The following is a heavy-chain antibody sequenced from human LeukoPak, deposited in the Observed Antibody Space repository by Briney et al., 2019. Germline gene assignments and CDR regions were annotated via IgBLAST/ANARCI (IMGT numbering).Heavy chain of an antibody. D-gene: IGHD6-13*01. CDR3: VKGGSIAAAGTDAFDI. J-gene: IGHJ3*02. CDR1: GFTFSTYA. Sequence: QSGGSLRLSCSASGFTFSTYAIHWVRQAPGKGLEYVSAISSNGGNTYYADSVKGRFSISRDNSKNMVYLQMSSPRAEDTAVYYCVKGGSIAAAGTDAFDIWGQGTMVTVSS. V-gene: IGHV3-64D*06. CDR2: ISSNGGNT.